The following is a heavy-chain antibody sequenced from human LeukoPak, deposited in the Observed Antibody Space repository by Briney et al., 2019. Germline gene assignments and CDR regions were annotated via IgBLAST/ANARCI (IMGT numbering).Heavy chain of an antibody. V-gene: IGHV1-18*01. CDR3: ASGVLSGTGFDY. D-gene: IGHD1-20*01. J-gene: IGHJ4*02. CDR1: GYTFTSYG. Sequence: ASVKVSCKASGYTFTSYGTSCVRQAPGQGFECMGWLSAYNGNTNYAQKLQGRVTVTTDTSRSTAYMELRSLRSNDTAVYYCASGVLSGTGFDYWGQGNLVTVSS. CDR2: LSAYNGNT.